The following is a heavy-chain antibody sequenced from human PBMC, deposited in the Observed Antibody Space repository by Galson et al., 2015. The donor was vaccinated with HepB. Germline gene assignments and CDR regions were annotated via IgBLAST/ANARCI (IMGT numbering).Heavy chain of an antibody. J-gene: IGHJ4*02. CDR3: ARYISGWYLGY. D-gene: IGHD6-19*01. CDR1: GGSISSSSYY. V-gene: IGHV4-39*01. CDR2: IYYRGST. Sequence: SETLSLTCTVSGGSISSSSYYWGWIRQPPGKGLEWIGSIYYRGSTYYNPSLKSRVTISVDTSKNQFSLKLSSVTAADTAVYYCARYISGWYLGYWGQGTLVTVSS.